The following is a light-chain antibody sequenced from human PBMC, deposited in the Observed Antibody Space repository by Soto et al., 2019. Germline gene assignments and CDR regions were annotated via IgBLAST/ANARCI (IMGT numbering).Light chain of an antibody. CDR3: SSYTSSSTYV. CDR2: DVS. CDR1: SSDVGGYNY. J-gene: IGLJ1*01. Sequence: SFLTQPASLSGSPGQSITISCPGTSSDVGGYNYVSWYQQHPGKAPKLMIYDVSNRPSGVSNRFSGSKSGNTASLTISGLQAEDEADYYCSSYTSSSTYVFGTGTRSPS. V-gene: IGLV2-14*01.